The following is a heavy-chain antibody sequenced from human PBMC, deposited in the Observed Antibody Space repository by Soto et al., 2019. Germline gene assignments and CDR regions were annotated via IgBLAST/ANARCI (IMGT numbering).Heavy chain of an antibody. V-gene: IGHV1-18*04. J-gene: IGHJ4*02. CDR2: ISTYNGNT. Sequence: QVQLVQSGGEVKKPGASVNISCKATGYTFISYSITWVRQAPGQGLEWMGWISTYNGNTKYAQSLQGRVTLTRDTSTNTAFMEIRGLRSDDTAIYYGAREGADSTGWYVYFDQWGQGTLVAVSS. CDR3: AREGADSTGWYVYFDQ. D-gene: IGHD6-13*01. CDR1: GYTFISYS.